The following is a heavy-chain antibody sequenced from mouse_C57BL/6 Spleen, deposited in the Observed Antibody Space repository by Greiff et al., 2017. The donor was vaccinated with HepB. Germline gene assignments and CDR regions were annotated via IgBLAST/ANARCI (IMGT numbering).Heavy chain of an antibody. V-gene: IGHV1-80*01. J-gene: IGHJ4*01. CDR1: GYAFSSYW. CDR2: IYPGDGDT. CDR3: ARGRDYDLYAMDY. D-gene: IGHD2-4*01. Sequence: QVHVKQSGAELVKPGASVKISCKASGYAFSSYWMNWVKQRPGKGLEWIGQIYPGDGDTNYNGKFKGKATLTADKSSSTAYMQLSSLTSEDSAVYFCARGRDYDLYAMDYWGQGTSVTVSS.